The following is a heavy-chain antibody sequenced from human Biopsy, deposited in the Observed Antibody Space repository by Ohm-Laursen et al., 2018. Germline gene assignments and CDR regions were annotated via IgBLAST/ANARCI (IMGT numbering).Heavy chain of an antibody. J-gene: IGHJ5*02. CDR3: TRGGYYYDSLAYYYWFDP. Sequence: GASVKVSCKASGYTFIGYHVHWGRQAAGQGLEWMGGINAKTGDTNYAQKFQGRVTMTRETSISTAYVDLSSLRSDDTAVYYCTRGGYYYDSLAYYYWFDPWGQGTLVTVSS. D-gene: IGHD3-22*01. CDR2: INAKTGDT. V-gene: IGHV1-2*02. CDR1: GYTFIGYH.